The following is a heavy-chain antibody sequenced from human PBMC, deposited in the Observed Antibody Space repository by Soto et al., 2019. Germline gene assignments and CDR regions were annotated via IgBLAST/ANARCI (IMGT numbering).Heavy chain of an antibody. CDR3: ARIRRAGDYYYYGMDV. CDR1: GFSLSASGMC. J-gene: IGHJ6*02. CDR2: IDWDDDK. V-gene: IGHV2-70*01. Sequence: SGPTLVNPTQTLTLTCSFSGFSLSASGMCVSWIRQPPGKALEWPALIDWDDDKYYITSLKTRLTISKDTSKNQVVLKMTNIDPVDTATYYCARIRRAGDYYYYGMDVWGQGTTVTVSS.